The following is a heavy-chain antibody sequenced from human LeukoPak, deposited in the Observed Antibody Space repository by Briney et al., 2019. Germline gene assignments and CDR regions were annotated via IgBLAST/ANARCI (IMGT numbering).Heavy chain of an antibody. Sequence: SVRVSCKASGSTFTDYYMHWVRQAPGQGLEWMGVFIPILGTANSTQKFQGRVTITADISTNTVYMELSSLRSEDTAVYFCAGIPVFGVVLHQEPVWGKGTTVTVSS. D-gene: IGHD3-3*01. CDR3: AGIPVFGVVLHQEPV. V-gene: IGHV1-69*10. J-gene: IGHJ6*04. CDR1: GSTFTDYY. CDR2: FIPILGTA.